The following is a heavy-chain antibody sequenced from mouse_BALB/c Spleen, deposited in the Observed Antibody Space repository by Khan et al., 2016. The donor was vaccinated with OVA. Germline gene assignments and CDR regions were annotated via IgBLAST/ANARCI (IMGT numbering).Heavy chain of an antibody. V-gene: IGHV1-7*01. CDR3: ERRGLRWDFDY. CDR2: INPSTGYT. J-gene: IGHJ2*01. Sequence: QVQLQQPGAELAKPGASVKMSCKASGYTFINYWILWIKQGPGQGLEWIGYINPSTGYTEYNQNFKDKATLTADKSSSTAYMQLSSLTSEDSTVYYCERRGLRWDFDYWGQGTTLTVSS. CDR1: GYTFINYW. D-gene: IGHD1-1*01.